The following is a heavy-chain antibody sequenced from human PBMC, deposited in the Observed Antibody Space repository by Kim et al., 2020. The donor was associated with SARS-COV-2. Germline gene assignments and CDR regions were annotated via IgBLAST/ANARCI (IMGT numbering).Heavy chain of an antibody. J-gene: IGHJ3*01. D-gene: IGHD6-13*01. Sequence: SETLSLTCAVYGGSFSGYYWSWIRQPPGKGLEWIGEINHSGSTNYNPSFKSRVTISVDTSKNQFSLKLSSVTAADTAVYYCARVRYSSSWIDAFDFWGQG. CDR2: INHSGST. CDR3: ARVRYSSSWIDAFDF. CDR1: GGSFSGYY. V-gene: IGHV4-34*01.